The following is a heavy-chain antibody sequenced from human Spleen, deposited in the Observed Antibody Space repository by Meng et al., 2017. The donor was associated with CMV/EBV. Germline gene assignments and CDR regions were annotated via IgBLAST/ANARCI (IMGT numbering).Heavy chain of an antibody. CDR2: INHSGST. J-gene: IGHJ4*02. Sequence: SETLSLTCAVYGGSLSDYYWTWIRQPPGKGLEWIGEINHSGSTNYNPSLKSRVTISIDTSKNQFSLKLSSVTAADTAVYYCARDTGAKRRYFDYWGQGTLVTVSS. V-gene: IGHV4-34*01. CDR1: GGSLSDYY. CDR3: ARDTGAKRRYFDY. D-gene: IGHD7-27*01.